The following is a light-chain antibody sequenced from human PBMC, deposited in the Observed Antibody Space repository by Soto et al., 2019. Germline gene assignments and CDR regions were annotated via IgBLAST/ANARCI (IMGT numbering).Light chain of an antibody. J-gene: IGKJ5*01. Sequence: IVLSHSPGSLSLSPGERASLSCRTSQSVSSNYLAWYQQKPGQAPRLLIYGASSRATGIPDRFSGSGSGTDFTLTISSLEPEDSAVYYCQQRHMWPITFGQGTRLEIK. CDR3: QQRHMWPIT. CDR2: GAS. V-gene: IGKV3D-20*02. CDR1: QSVSSNY.